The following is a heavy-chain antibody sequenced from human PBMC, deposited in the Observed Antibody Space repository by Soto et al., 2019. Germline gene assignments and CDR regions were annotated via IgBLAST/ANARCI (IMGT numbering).Heavy chain of an antibody. CDR1: GYTFTSYG. V-gene: IGHV1-18*01. D-gene: IGHD2-2*01. Sequence: ASVKVSCKASGYTFTSYGISWVRQAPGQGLEWMGWISAYNGNTNYAQKLQGRVTMTTDTSTNTAYMELRSLRSDDTAVYYCAIKFLSIVVLPAASDAFDIWGKGTMVTVSS. J-gene: IGHJ3*02. CDR3: AIKFLSIVVLPAASDAFDI. CDR2: ISAYNGNT.